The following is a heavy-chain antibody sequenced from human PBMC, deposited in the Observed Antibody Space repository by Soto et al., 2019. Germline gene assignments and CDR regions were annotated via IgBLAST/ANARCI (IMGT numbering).Heavy chain of an antibody. D-gene: IGHD4-17*01. J-gene: IGHJ6*03. Sequence: SETLSLTCAVYGGSFSGYYWSWSRQPPGKGLEWIGEINHSGSTNYNPSLKSRVTISVDTSKNQFFLKLSSVTAADTAVYYCARGRPVTNYYYYYYMDVWGKGTTVTVSS. CDR1: GGSFSGYY. V-gene: IGHV4-34*01. CDR2: INHSGST. CDR3: ARGRPVTNYYYYYYMDV.